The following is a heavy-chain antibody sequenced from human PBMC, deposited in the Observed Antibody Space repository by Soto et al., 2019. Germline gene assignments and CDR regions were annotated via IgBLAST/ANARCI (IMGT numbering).Heavy chain of an antibody. CDR3: ATGTSRGGKPAPFDY. Sequence: QVQLQESGPGLVKPSETLSLTCTVSGGSVSSGSYYWSWIRQPPGKGLEWIGYIYYSGSTNYNPSLCGRVTISVDPSKTQFSLKLSSVTAADTAVYYCATGTSRGGKPAPFDYWGQGTLVTVSS. CDR1: GGSVSSGSYY. D-gene: IGHD2-15*01. J-gene: IGHJ4*02. CDR2: IYYSGST. V-gene: IGHV4-61*01.